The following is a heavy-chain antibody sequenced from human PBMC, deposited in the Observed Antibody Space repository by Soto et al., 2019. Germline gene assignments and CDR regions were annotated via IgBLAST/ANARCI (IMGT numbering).Heavy chain of an antibody. Sequence: GGSLRLSCAASGFTFSSYAMHWVRQAPGKGLEWVAVISYDGSNKYYADSVKGRFTISRDNSKNTLYLQMNSLRAEDTAVYYCARGGYSGYDYSLPITRSYYFDYWGQGTLVTVSS. CDR2: ISYDGSNK. V-gene: IGHV3-30-3*01. CDR1: GFTFSSYA. D-gene: IGHD5-12*01. J-gene: IGHJ4*02. CDR3: ARGGYSGYDYSLPITRSYYFDY.